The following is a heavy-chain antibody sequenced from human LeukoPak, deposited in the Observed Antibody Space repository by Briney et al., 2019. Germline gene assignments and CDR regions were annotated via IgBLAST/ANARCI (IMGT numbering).Heavy chain of an antibody. CDR1: GATFNDYA. V-gene: IGHV1-69*10. J-gene: IGHJ6*04. Sequence: SVKVSCKASGATFNDYALNWVRQAPGQGLEWMGVFIPILDTANSTQKFQDGVTITADISTNTAYMELSSLRSEDTAVYFCAGIPVFGVVLHQEPVWGKGTTVTVSS. D-gene: IGHD3-3*01. CDR3: AGIPVFGVVLHQEPV. CDR2: FIPILDTA.